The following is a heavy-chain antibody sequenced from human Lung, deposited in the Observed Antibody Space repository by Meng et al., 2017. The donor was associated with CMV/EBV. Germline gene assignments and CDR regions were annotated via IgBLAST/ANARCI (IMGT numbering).Heavy chain of an antibody. Sequence: SXTXSLXCTVSGGSISSYYWSWIRQPPGKGLEWIGYIYYSGSTNYSPSLKSRVTISVDTSKNQFSLKLSSVTAADTAVYYCARDLGYCSSTSCYYYYGMDVWXQGNXVTVSS. CDR2: IYYSGST. CDR3: ARDLGYCSSTSCYYYYGMDV. D-gene: IGHD2-2*01. J-gene: IGHJ6*02. CDR1: GGSISSYY. V-gene: IGHV4-59*01.